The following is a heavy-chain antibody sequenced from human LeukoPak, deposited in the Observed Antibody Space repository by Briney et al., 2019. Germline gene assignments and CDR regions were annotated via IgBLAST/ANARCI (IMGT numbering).Heavy chain of an antibody. V-gene: IGHV4-34*01. D-gene: IGHD2-15*01. CDR2: INHSGST. J-gene: IGHJ4*02. CDR3: ARAPRSGGSCYFDY. Sequence: SETLSLTCAVYGGSFSGYYWSWIRQPPGKGLEWIGEINHSGSTDYNPSLKSRVTISVDTSKNQFSLKLSSVTAADTAVYYCARAPRSGGSCYFDYWGQGTLVTVSS. CDR1: GGSFSGYY.